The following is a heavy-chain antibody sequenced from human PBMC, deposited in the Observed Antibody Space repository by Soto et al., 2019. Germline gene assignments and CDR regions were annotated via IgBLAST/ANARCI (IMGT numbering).Heavy chain of an antibody. CDR1: GFTFSSYA. CDR3: AKFSYDYSGYLFDY. Sequence: EVQLLESGGGLVQPGGSLRLSCAAAGFTFSSYAMSWVRQAPGKGLEWVSAISSSGGSTYYADSVKGRFTISRDNSKYTLDLQMNSLRAEDTAVYYCAKFSYDYSGYLFDYWGQGTLVTVSS. J-gene: IGHJ4*02. CDR2: ISSSGGST. V-gene: IGHV3-23*01. D-gene: IGHD3-22*01.